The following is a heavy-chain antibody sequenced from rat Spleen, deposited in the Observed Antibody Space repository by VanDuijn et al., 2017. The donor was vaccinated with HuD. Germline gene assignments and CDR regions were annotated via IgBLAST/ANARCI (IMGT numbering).Heavy chain of an antibody. CDR3: VTTYFGYGYFDY. D-gene: IGHD1-9*01. V-gene: IGHV5S10*01. CDR2: IVFDSSGV. J-gene: IGHJ2*01. Sequence: EVQLVESGGGLVQPGNSLKLSCAASGFTFSDYAMAWVRQSPEKGVEWVATIVFDSSGVYYRNPLKGRFTLSRDNTRNTLYLQMDGLKSEDTATYYCVTTYFGYGYFDYWGQGVLVTVSS. CDR1: GFTFSDYA.